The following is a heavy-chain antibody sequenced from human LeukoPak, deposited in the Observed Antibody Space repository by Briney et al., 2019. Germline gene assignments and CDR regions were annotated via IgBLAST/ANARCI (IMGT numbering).Heavy chain of an antibody. CDR3: ARELPYGDKTYNWFDP. CDR2: TYYRSKWYN. J-gene: IGHJ5*02. V-gene: IGHV6-1*01. CDR1: GDSVSSDSVA. Sequence: SQTLSLTCAISGDSVSSDSVAWNWIRQSPSRGLEWLGRTYYRSKWYNDYAVSVKSRITINPDTSKNQFSLKLSSVTAADTAVYYCARELPYGDKTYNWFDPWGQGTLVTVSS. D-gene: IGHD4-17*01.